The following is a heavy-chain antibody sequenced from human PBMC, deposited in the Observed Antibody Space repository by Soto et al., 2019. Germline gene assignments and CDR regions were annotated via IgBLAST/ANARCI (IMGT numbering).Heavy chain of an antibody. Sequence: ASVKVSCKASGYTFTGYYVHWVRQAPGQGLEWMGWINPNSGDTYLAQRFQGRVTMNRDTSIGTAYMELRGLTSDDTAEYYCAKGGAIVAAGTRVYLYNAMDVWGQGTTVTVSS. V-gene: IGHV1-2*02. D-gene: IGHD1-26*01. CDR1: GYTFTGYY. CDR2: INPNSGDT. CDR3: AKGGAIVAAGTRVYLYNAMDV. J-gene: IGHJ6*02.